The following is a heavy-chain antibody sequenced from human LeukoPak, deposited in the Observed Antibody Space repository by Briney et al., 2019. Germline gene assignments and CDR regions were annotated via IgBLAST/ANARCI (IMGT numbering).Heavy chain of an antibody. Sequence: PSETLSLTCTVSGGSISSYYWSWIRQPPGKGLEWIGYIYYSGSTNYNPSLKSRVTISVDTSKNQFSLKLGSVTAADTAVYYCARYCSGGSCYSDAFDIWGQGTMVTVSS. CDR3: ARYCSGGSCYSDAFDI. J-gene: IGHJ3*02. D-gene: IGHD2-15*01. V-gene: IGHV4-59*01. CDR1: GGSISSYY. CDR2: IYYSGST.